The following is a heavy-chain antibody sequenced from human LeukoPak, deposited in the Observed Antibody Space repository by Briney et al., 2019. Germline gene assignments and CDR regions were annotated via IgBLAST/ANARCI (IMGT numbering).Heavy chain of an antibody. V-gene: IGHV3-74*03. CDR3: ARRVDATRWFDR. J-gene: IGHJ5*02. CDR2: ISGDGTTT. Sequence: PGGSLRLSCAASGFTFSNYFMHWVRQAPGKGLVWVSRISGDGTTTMYADSVKGRFTISRDNAKNTLYLQMNSLRDEDTATYYCARRVDATRWFDRWGQGTLVAVSS. D-gene: IGHD2-15*01. CDR1: GFTFSNYF.